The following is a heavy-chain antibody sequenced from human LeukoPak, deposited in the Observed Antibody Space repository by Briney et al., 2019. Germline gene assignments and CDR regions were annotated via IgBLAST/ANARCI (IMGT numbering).Heavy chain of an antibody. CDR1: GFTFSSYE. Sequence: TGGSLRLSCAASGFTFSSYEMNWVRQAPGKGLEWVSYISSSGSTIYYADSVTGRFTISRDNAKNTADLQMSSLRAEDTAVYYCVRDLGGPDDYWGQGTLVTVSS. D-gene: IGHD2-15*01. CDR2: ISSSGSTI. CDR3: VRDLGGPDDY. J-gene: IGHJ4*02. V-gene: IGHV3-48*03.